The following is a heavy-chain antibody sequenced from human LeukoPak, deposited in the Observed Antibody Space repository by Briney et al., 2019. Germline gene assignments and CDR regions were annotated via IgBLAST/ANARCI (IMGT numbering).Heavy chain of an antibody. J-gene: IGHJ6*02. V-gene: IGHV1-46*01. Sequence: ASVKVSCKASGYTFTSYYMHWVRQAPGQGLEWMGIINPSGGSTSYAQKFQGRVTMTRDTSTSTVYMELSSLRSEDTAVYYCARDGGRDCSGGSCYFPYYYYGMDVWGQGTTVTVSS. CDR2: INPSGGST. CDR1: GYTFTSYY. CDR3: ARDGGRDCSGGSCYFPYYYYGMDV. D-gene: IGHD2-15*01.